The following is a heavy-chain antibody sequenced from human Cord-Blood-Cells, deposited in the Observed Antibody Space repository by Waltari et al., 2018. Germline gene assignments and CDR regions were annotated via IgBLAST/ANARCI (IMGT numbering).Heavy chain of an antibody. CDR2: INHSGST. CDR1: GGSFSGYY. J-gene: IGHJ6*02. Sequence: QVQLQQWGAGLLKPSETLSLTCAVYGGSFSGYYWSWIRHPPGKGLEWIGEINHSGSTNYNPSLKSRVTISVDTSKNQFSLKLSSVTAADTAVYYCARGLIAAPYYYYGMDVWGQGTTVTVSS. D-gene: IGHD6-13*01. CDR3: ARGLIAAPYYYYGMDV. V-gene: IGHV4-34*01.